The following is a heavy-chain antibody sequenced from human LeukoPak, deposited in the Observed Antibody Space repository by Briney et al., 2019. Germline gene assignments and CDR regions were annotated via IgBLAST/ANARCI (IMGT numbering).Heavy chain of an antibody. CDR3: AKDPSLGIGYYFDY. V-gene: IGHV3-30*02. D-gene: IGHD7-27*01. CDR1: GFTFSSYG. CDR2: IRYDGSNK. J-gene: IGHJ4*02. Sequence: PGGSLRLSCAASGFTFSSYGMHWVRQAPGKGREWVAFIRYDGSNKYYADSVKGRFTISRDNSKNTLYLQMNSLRAEDTAVYYCAKDPSLGIGYYFDYWGQGTLVTVSS.